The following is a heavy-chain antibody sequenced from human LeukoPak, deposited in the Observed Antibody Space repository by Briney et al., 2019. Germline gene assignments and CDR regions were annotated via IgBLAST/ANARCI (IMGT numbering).Heavy chain of an antibody. J-gene: IGHJ4*02. CDR3: AAPADMTTEALDY. CDR2: IYTSGST. CDR1: RGSISSGSYY. Sequence: SETLSLTCTVSRGSISSGSYYWNWTRQPAGKGLEWIGRIYTSGSTYYNPSLKSRVTISVDTSKNQFSLKLSSVTAADTAVYYCAAPADMTTEALDYWGQGTLVTVSS. D-gene: IGHD4-11*01. V-gene: IGHV4-61*02.